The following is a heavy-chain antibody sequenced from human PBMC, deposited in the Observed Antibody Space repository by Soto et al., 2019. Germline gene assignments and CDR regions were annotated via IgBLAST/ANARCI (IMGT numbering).Heavy chain of an antibody. CDR1: GGPFNNYT. CDR2: IIPIFGKE. Sequence: QVQLVQSGAEVKKPGSSVKVSCKASGGPFNNYTINWMRQAPGQGLEWMGGIIPIFGKEHYAQKFQGRVTISADESTYTAYMELSSLTAEDTAVYYCAKPRAPYYAMDVWGQGTTVTFSS. CDR3: AKPRAPYYAMDV. V-gene: IGHV1-69*12. J-gene: IGHJ6*02.